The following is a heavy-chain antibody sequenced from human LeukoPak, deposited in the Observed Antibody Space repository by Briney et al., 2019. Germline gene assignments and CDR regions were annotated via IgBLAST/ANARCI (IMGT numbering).Heavy chain of an antibody. CDR3: AREGLVQLWPSYNDY. CDR1: GFTFSSYS. D-gene: IGHD5-18*01. Sequence: PGGSLRLSCAASGFTFSSYSMNWVRQAPGKGLEWVSSISSSSYIYYADSVKGRFTISRDNAKNSLYLQMNSLRAEDTAVYYCAREGLVQLWPSYNDYWGQGTLVTVSS. J-gene: IGHJ4*02. CDR2: ISSSSYI. V-gene: IGHV3-21*01.